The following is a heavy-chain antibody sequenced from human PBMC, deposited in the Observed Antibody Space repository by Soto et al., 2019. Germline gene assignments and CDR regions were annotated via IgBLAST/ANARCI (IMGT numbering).Heavy chain of an antibody. D-gene: IGHD3-3*01. CDR2: ISYDGSNK. CDR3: ARKAPDFWSGYRYYYYGMDV. Sequence: QVQVVESGGGVVQPGRSLRLSCAASGFTFSSYAMHWVRQAPGKGLEWVAVISYDGSNKYYADSVKGRFTISRDNSKNTLYLQMNSLRAEDMAVYYCARKAPDFWSGYRYYYYGMDVWGQGTTVTVSS. CDR1: GFTFSSYA. V-gene: IGHV3-30-3*01. J-gene: IGHJ6*02.